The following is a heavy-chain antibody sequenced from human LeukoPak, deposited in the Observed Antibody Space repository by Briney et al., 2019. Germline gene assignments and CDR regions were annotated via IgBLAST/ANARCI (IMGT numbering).Heavy chain of an antibody. V-gene: IGHV1-8*01. D-gene: IGHD3-9*01. CDR1: GYSFTSYD. CDR2: MNPNTGDT. Sequence: ASVKVSCKASGYSFTSYDINWLRQATGQGLEWMGYMNPNTGDTGVTQKFQGRVTMTRDPSINTAYMELTSLRSEDTAVYFCARGGEILTHYKHIDYWGQGTLVTVSS. CDR3: ARGGEILTHYKHIDY. J-gene: IGHJ4*02.